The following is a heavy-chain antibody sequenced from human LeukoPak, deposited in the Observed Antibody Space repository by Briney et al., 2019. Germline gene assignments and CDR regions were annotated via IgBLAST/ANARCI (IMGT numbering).Heavy chain of an antibody. CDR3: ARDGGKNWNYFWFDP. J-gene: IGHJ5*02. CDR2: INAGNGNT. CDR1: GYTFTSYA. D-gene: IGHD1-7*01. Sequence: GASVKVSCKASGYTFTSYAMHWVRQAPGQRLEWMGWINAGNGNTKYSQKFQGRVTITRDTSASTAYMELSSLRSEDTAVYYCARDGGKNWNYFWFDPWGQGTLVTVSS. V-gene: IGHV1-3*01.